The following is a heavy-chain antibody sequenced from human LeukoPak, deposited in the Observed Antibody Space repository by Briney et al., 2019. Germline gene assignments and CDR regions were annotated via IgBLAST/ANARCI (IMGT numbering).Heavy chain of an antibody. Sequence: PGGSLRLSCAASGFTFSSYEMNWVRQAPGKGLEWVSYISSSGSTIYYADSVKGRFTISRDNAKNSLYLQMNSPRAEDTAVYYCARIINSPYDSSGYYLDYYYYYYMDVWGKGTTVTVSS. D-gene: IGHD3-22*01. V-gene: IGHV3-48*03. CDR3: ARIINSPYDSSGYYLDYYYYYYMDV. CDR1: GFTFSSYE. J-gene: IGHJ6*03. CDR2: ISSSGSTI.